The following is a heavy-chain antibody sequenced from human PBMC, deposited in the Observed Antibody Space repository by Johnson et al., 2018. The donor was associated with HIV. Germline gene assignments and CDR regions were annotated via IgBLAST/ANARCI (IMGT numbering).Heavy chain of an antibody. CDR3: ARGEWEDSSSSAVFDI. J-gene: IGHJ3*02. CDR2: ISGSGSTI. V-gene: IGHV3-11*04. D-gene: IGHD6-6*01. CDR1: GFTFSDYY. Sequence: QVQLVESGGGLVKPGGSLRLSCATSGFTFSDYYINWIRQAPGKGLEWVSYISGSGSTIYYADSVKGRFTISRDNAKNSLYLQMNSLRAEDTAVYYCARGEWEDSSSSAVFDIWGQGTMVTVSS.